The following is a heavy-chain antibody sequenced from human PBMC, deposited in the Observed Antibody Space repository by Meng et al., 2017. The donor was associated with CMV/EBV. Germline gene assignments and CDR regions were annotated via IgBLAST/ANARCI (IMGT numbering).Heavy chain of an antibody. J-gene: IGHJ5*02. Sequence: GESLKISCAASGFTFSSYAMSWVRQAPGKGLEWVSAISGSGVSTYYADSVRGRFTISRDNSKNTLYLQMNGLRAEDTAVYYCAKDCWFDHWGQGTLVTVSS. V-gene: IGHV3-23*01. CDR2: ISGSGVST. CDR1: GFTFSSYA. CDR3: AKDCWFDH.